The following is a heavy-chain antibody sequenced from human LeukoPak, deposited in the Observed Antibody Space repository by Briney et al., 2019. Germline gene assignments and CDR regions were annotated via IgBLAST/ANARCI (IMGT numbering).Heavy chain of an antibody. V-gene: IGHV4-31*03. Sequence: PSETLSLTCTVSGGSISSGGYYWSWIRQHPGKGLEWIGYIYDSGSAYYNPSLKSRVSISVDTSKNQFSLKLRSVTAADTAVYYCARRPRNDILTGTPFDYWGQGILVTVSS. CDR2: IYDSGSA. J-gene: IGHJ4*02. D-gene: IGHD3-9*01. CDR3: ARRPRNDILTGTPFDY. CDR1: GGSISSGGYY.